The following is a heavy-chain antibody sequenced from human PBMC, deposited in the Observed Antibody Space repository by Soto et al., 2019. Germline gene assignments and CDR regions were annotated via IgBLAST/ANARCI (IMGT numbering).Heavy chain of an antibody. D-gene: IGHD3-10*01. CDR1: GGSFIGYY. CDR2: INHSGST. Sequence: SETLSLTCAVYGGSFIGYYWSWIRQPPGKGLEWIGEINHSGSTNYNPSLKSRVTISVDTSKNQFSLKLSSVTAADTAVYYCARIGYGSRRDYYYYGMDVWGQGTTVTVSS. J-gene: IGHJ6*02. V-gene: IGHV4-34*01. CDR3: ARIGYGSRRDYYYYGMDV.